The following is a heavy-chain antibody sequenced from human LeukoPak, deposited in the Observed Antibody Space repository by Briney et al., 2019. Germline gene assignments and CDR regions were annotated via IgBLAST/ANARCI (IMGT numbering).Heavy chain of an antibody. CDR2: ISYDGSNE. CDR1: GFTFSSYV. Sequence: GRSLRLSCAASGFTFSSYVMHWVRQAPGKGLEWVAIISYDGSNEYYADSVKGRFTISRDNSKNTLYLQMNSLRAADTAVYYCARDLRAARTSSWGQGTLVTVSS. V-gene: IGHV3-30*04. J-gene: IGHJ5*02. CDR3: ARDLRAARTSS. D-gene: IGHD1-14*01.